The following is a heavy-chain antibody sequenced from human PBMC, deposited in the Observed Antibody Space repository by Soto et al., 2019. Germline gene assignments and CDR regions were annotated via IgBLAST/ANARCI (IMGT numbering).Heavy chain of an antibody. V-gene: IGHV3-23*01. CDR2: NSGSGGST. CDR3: AKDFDKSFNFWSGWRGSYYYGMDV. D-gene: IGHD3-3*01. Sequence: PGGSLRLSCAASGFTFSSYAMSWVRQAPGKGLEWVSANSGSGGSTYYAYSVKGRFTISRDNSKNTLYLQMNSLRAEDTALYYCAKDFDKSFNFWSGWRGSYYYGMDVWGQGTTVTVSS. CDR1: GFTFSSYA. J-gene: IGHJ6*02.